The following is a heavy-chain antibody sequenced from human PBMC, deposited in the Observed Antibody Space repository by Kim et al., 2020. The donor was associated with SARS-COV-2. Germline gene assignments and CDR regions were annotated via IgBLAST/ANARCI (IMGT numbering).Heavy chain of an antibody. CDR3: AKEGGGSSSIYYYYGMDV. Sequence: GGSLRLSCAASGFTFSSYGMHWVRQAPGKGLEWVAVISYDGSNKYYADSVKGRFTISRDNSKNTLYLQMNSLRAEDTAVYYCAKEGGGSSSIYYYYGMDVWGQGTTVTVSS. D-gene: IGHD6-6*01. J-gene: IGHJ6*02. CDR2: ISYDGSNK. V-gene: IGHV3-30*18. CDR1: GFTFSSYG.